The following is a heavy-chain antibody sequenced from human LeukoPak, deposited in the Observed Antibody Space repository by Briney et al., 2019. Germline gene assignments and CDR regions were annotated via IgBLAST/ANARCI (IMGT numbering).Heavy chain of an antibody. J-gene: IGHJ4*02. CDR1: AFTFSDYS. Sequence: PGGSLRLSCAASAFTFSDYSMNWVRQAPGKGLEWVSTISGNGLQTFYADSVKGRFSVSRDNSVNIVYLQMDSLRADDSALYSCAKDANYLDSSGYFIPFDYWGPGTLVTVAS. CDR2: ISGNGLQT. V-gene: IGHV3-23*01. D-gene: IGHD3-22*01. CDR3: AKDANYLDSSGYFIPFDY.